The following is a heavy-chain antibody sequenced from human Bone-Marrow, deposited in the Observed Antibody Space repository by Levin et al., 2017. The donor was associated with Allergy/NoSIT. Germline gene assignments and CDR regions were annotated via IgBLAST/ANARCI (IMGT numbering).Heavy chain of an antibody. CDR1: GGSFSGYY. CDR2: INHSGST. CDR3: ASSRNIAIQKFDY. D-gene: IGHD1/OR15-1a*01. V-gene: IGHV4-34*01. Sequence: SETLSLTCAVYGGSFSGYYWSWIRQPPGKGLEWIGEINHSGSTNYNPSLKSRVTISVDTSKNQFSLRLSSVTAADTAVYYCASSRNIAIQKFDYWGQGTLVTVSS. J-gene: IGHJ4*02.